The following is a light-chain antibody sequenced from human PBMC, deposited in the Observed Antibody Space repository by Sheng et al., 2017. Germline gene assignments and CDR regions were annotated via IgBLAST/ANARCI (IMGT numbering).Light chain of an antibody. CDR1: KLGDKY. Sequence: SYELTQPPSVSVSPGQTASISCSGDKLGDKYVCWYQQKPGQSPTLVIYQDTKRPSGIPERFSGSNSGNTATLTISGTQAMDEADYYCQAWDDNTGKVFGGGTKVTVL. CDR3: QAWDDNTGKV. J-gene: IGLJ3*02. V-gene: IGLV3-1*01. CDR2: QDT.